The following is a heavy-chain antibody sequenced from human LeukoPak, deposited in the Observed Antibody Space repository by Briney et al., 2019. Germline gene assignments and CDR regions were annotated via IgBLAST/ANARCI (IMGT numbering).Heavy chain of an antibody. Sequence: PSETLSLTCAVYGGSFSGYYWSWIRQPPGKGLEWIGEINHSGSTNYNPSLKSRVTISVGTSKNQFSLKLSSVTAADTAVYYCARVGIAARPSVDAFDIWGQGTMVTVSS. V-gene: IGHV4-34*01. CDR1: GGSFSGYY. J-gene: IGHJ3*02. CDR3: ARVGIAARPSVDAFDI. CDR2: INHSGST. D-gene: IGHD6-6*01.